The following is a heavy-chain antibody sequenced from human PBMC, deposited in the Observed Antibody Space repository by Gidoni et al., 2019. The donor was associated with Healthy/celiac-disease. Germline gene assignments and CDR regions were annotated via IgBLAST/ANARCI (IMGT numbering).Heavy chain of an antibody. CDR3: ARGPPGNYDSKVWYFDY. V-gene: IGHV1-69*02. CDR2: IIPILGIA. CDR1: VGTFSSYP. Sequence: QVQLVQSGAEVKKPGSSVKVSCKASVGTFSSYPISWVRQAPGQGLEWMGRIIPILGIANYAQKFQGRVMITADKSTSTAYMELSSLRSEDTAVYYCARGPPGNYDSKVWYFDYWGQGTLVTVSS. J-gene: IGHJ4*02. D-gene: IGHD3-22*01.